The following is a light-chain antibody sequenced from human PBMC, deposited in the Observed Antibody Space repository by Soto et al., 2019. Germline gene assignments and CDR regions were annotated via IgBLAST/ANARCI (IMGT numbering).Light chain of an antibody. Sequence: QSVLTQPPSVSGAPGQRVTISCTGSSSNIGAGYDVHWYQQLPGTAPKLLIYGNTNRPSGVPDRFSGSKSGTSASLAITGLQAEDEADYYCQSYDSSLGGSGVFGTGTNVTVL. V-gene: IGLV1-40*01. J-gene: IGLJ1*01. CDR2: GNT. CDR3: QSYDSSLGGSGV. CDR1: SSNIGAGYD.